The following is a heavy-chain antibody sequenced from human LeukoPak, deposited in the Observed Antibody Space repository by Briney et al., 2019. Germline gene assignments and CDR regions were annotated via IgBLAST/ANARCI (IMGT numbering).Heavy chain of an antibody. V-gene: IGHV6-1*01. D-gene: IGHD2-15*01. CDR1: GDSVSSNSAA. Sequence: SQTLSLTCAISGDSVSSNSAAWNWIRQSPSRGLEWLGRTYYRSKWYNDYAVSVKSRITINPDTSKNQFSLQLNSVTPEDTAEYYCARDPLYCSGGSCYARGQYYYYYYGMDVWGQGTTVTVSS. J-gene: IGHJ6*02. CDR3: ARDPLYCSGGSCYARGQYYYYYYGMDV. CDR2: TYYRSKWYN.